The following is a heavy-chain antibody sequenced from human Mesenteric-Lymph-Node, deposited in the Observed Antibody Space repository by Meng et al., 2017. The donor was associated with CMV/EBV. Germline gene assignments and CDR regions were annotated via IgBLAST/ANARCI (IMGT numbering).Heavy chain of an antibody. CDR3: ARESGCSSTSCRYYYYYYGMDV. CDR1: GGTFSSYT. V-gene: IGHV1-69*08. D-gene: IGHD2-2*01. J-gene: IGHJ6*02. CDR2: IIPIHDRA. Sequence: SVKVSCKASGGTFSSYTIVWVRQAPGQGLEWMGRIIPIHDRAHYAQKFQGRVTISADKSTSTAYMELSSLRSDDTAIYYCARESGCSSTSCRYYYYYYGMDVWGQGTTVTVSS.